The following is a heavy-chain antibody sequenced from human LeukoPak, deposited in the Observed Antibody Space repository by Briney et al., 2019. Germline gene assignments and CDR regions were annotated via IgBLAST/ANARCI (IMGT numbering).Heavy chain of an antibody. CDR1: GFTVSSNY. V-gene: IGHV3-66*01. Sequence: GGSLRLSCAASGFTVSSNYMSWVRQAPGKGLEWVSVIYSGGSTYYADSVKGRFTISRDNAKNSLYLQMNSLRAEDTAVYYCARDRYYDFWSGYYRENYFDYWGQGTLVTVSS. CDR2: IYSGGST. CDR3: ARDRYYDFWSGYYRENYFDY. D-gene: IGHD3-3*01. J-gene: IGHJ4*02.